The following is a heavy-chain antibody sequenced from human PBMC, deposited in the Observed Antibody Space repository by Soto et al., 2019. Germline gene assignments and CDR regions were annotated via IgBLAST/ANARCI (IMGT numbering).Heavy chain of an antibody. CDR1: GGSFSGYY. CDR3: ARDSPYYYDSSGYYYGMDV. V-gene: IGHV4-34*01. J-gene: IGHJ6*02. CDR2: INHSGST. D-gene: IGHD3-22*01. Sequence: SETLSLTCAVYGGSFSGYYWSWIRQPPGKGLEWIGEINHSGSTNYNPSLKSRVTISVDTSKNQFSLKLSSVTAADTAVYYCARDSPYYYDSSGYYYGMDVWGQGTTVT.